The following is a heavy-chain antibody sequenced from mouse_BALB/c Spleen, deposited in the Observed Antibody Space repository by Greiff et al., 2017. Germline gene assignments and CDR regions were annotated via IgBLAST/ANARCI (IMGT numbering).Heavy chain of an antibody. Sequence: QVQLQQPGAELVKPGTSVKLSCKASGYNFTSYWINWVKLRPGQGLEWIGDIYPGSGSTNYNEKFKSKATLTVDTSSSTAYMQLSSLASEDSALYYYSSWGSESNYYAMDYWGQGTSVTVSS. V-gene: IGHV1-55*01. CDR1: GYNFTSYW. J-gene: IGHJ4*01. CDR2: IYPGSGST. CDR3: SSWGSESNYYAMDY.